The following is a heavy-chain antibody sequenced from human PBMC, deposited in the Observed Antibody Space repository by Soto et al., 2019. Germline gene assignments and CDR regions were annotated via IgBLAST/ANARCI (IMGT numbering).Heavy chain of an antibody. CDR3: ARALDCSGGSCYPIFDY. J-gene: IGHJ4*02. CDR1: SGSISSSNW. D-gene: IGHD2-15*01. V-gene: IGHV4-4*02. CDR2: IYHSGST. Sequence: SETLSLTCAVSSGSISSSNWWSWVRQPPGKGLEWIGEIYHSGSTNYNPSLKSRVTISVDKSKSQFSLKLSSVTAADTAVYYCARALDCSGGSCYPIFDYWGKGTLVTVPS.